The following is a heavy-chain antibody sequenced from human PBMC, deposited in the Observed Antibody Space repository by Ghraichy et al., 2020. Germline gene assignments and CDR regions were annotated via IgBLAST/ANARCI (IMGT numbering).Heavy chain of an antibody. J-gene: IGHJ3*02. V-gene: IGHV4-39*01. D-gene: IGHD1-1*01. CDR1: GGSISSSSYY. Sequence: SETLSLTCTVSGGSISSSSYYWGLIRQPPGKGLEWIGSIYYSGSTYYNSSLKSRVTISLDTSKNQFSLKLSSVTAADTAVYYCASRYGGYNFWAFDIWGQGTMVTVSS. CDR3: ASRYGGYNFWAFDI. CDR2: IYYSGST.